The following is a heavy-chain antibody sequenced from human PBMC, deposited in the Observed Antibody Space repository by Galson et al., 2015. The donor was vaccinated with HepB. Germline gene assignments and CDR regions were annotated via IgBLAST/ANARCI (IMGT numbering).Heavy chain of an antibody. D-gene: IGHD5-24*01. J-gene: IGHJ5*02. Sequence: SLRLSCAASGFTFGGYYMSWIRQAPGKGLEWVSYISSSSSYTNYADSVKGRFTISRDNAKNSLYLQMNSLRAEDTAVYYCARPRVRDGGWFDPWGQGTLVTVSS. V-gene: IGHV3-11*06. CDR2: ISSSSSYT. CDR3: ARPRVRDGGWFDP. CDR1: GFTFGGYY.